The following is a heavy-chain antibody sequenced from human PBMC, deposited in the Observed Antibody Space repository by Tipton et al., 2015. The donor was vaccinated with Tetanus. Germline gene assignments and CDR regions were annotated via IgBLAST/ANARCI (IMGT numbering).Heavy chain of an antibody. V-gene: IGHV4-4*07. D-gene: IGHD3-22*01. Sequence: TLSLTCTVSGVSMIDSYWNWIRQPAGKGLEWIGRIYSSGTTNYDPSLRGRVTMSIDTSKNRFSLNLTSVTAADTAVYFCARQEPPRRFFYDSSGSSDWGQGILVTVSS. CDR2: IYSSGTT. CDR1: GVSMIDSY. J-gene: IGHJ4*02. CDR3: ARQEPPRRFFYDSSGSSD.